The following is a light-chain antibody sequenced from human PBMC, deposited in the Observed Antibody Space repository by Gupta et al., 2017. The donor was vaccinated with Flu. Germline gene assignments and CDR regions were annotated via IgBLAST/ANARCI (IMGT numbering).Light chain of an antibody. J-gene: IGKJ4*01. Sequence: AIRIIQSPSSLSASTGDRVTITCRASQGISSYLAWYQQKPGKAPKLLIYAASTLQSGVPSRFSGSGSGTDFTLTISCLQSEDFATYDCQQYYSYPLTFGGGTKVEIK. CDR3: QQYYSYPLT. CDR1: QGISSY. V-gene: IGKV1-8*01. CDR2: AAS.